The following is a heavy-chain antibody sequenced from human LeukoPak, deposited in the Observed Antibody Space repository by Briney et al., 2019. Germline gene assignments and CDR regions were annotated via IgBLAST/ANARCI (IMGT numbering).Heavy chain of an antibody. V-gene: IGHV4-34*01. J-gene: IGHJ6*02. CDR3: ARGVSFQGYYYYYGMDV. CDR1: GGSFSGYY. Sequence: SETLSLTCAVYGGSFSGYYWSWIRQPPGKGLEWIGEINHSGSTNYNPSLKSRVTISVDTSKNQFSLKLSSVTAADTAVYYCARGVSFQGYYYYYGMDVWGQGTPVTVSS. D-gene: IGHD3-16*01. CDR2: INHSGST.